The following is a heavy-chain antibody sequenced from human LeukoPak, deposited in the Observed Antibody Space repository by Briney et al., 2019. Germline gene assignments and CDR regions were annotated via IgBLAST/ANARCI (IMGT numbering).Heavy chain of an antibody. J-gene: IGHJ6*02. CDR3: ARGWTDPHPRYYYYGMDV. CDR2: TYYRSKWYN. CDR1: GDSVSSNSAA. Sequence: SQTLSLTCAISGDSVSSNSAAWNWIRQSPSRGLEWLGRTYYRSKWYNDYAVSVKSRITINPDTSKNQFSLQLNSVTPEDTAVYYCARGWTDPHPRYYYYGMDVWGQGTTVTVSS. V-gene: IGHV6-1*01. D-gene: IGHD3/OR15-3a*01.